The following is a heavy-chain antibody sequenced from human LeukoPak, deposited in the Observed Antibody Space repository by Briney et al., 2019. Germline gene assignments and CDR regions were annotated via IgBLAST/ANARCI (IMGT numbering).Heavy chain of an antibody. J-gene: IGHJ4*02. CDR2: INSDGSST. V-gene: IGHV3-74*01. CDR3: ARLIRDTYSGSYV. Sequence: PGGSLRLSCAASGFTFSSYWMHWVRQAPGKGLVWVSAINSDGSSTRYADSVKGRFTISRDNAKNTLYLQMNSLRAEDTAVYYCARLIRDTYSGSYVWGQGTLVTVSS. D-gene: IGHD3-10*01. CDR1: GFTFSSYW.